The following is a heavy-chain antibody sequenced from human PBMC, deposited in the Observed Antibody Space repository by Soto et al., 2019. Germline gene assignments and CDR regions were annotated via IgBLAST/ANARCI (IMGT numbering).Heavy chain of an antibody. D-gene: IGHD1-26*01. J-gene: IGHJ4*02. V-gene: IGHV3-48*02. CDR3: ATVRAGTTRDFDN. CDR1: GFSFSTYI. Sequence: EVHLVESGGVLVQPGGSLRLSCAASGFSFSTYIMNWVRQAPGRGLEWVSSIYGNSRTIYYAESVRGRFTISRDNVKNSLSLQMDSLTDEDTAIYYCATVRAGTTRDFDNWGLGTLVTVSS. CDR2: IYGNSRTI.